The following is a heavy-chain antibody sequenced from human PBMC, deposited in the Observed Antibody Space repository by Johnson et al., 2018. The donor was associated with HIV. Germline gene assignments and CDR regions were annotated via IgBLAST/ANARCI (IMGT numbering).Heavy chain of an antibody. CDR3: ARVYMNYEGASAIYPFDI. V-gene: IGHV3-30*02. D-gene: IGHD1-7*01. CDR2: IRYDGSYK. J-gene: IGHJ3*02. Sequence: QVQLVESGGGVVQPGGSLRLSCAASGFTFSSYGMHWVRQAPGKGLEWVAFIRYDGSYKYYADSVKGRFTISRENSKNKLYLQMHSLRAEDTAVYYCARVYMNYEGASAIYPFDIGGQGTMVTVSS. CDR1: GFTFSSYG.